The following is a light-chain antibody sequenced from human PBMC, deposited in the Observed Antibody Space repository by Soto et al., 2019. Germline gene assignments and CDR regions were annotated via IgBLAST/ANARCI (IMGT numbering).Light chain of an antibody. J-gene: IGKJ1*01. CDR1: QSVRTY. V-gene: IGKV3-11*01. Sequence: EIVLTQSPATLSLSPGERATLSCRASQSVRTYLAWYQQKPGQAPRLLIYDASNRATDIPDRFSGSGSGTEFTLTISSLQSEDFAVYYCQQYNKWPPWTFGQGTKV. CDR3: QQYNKWPPWT. CDR2: DAS.